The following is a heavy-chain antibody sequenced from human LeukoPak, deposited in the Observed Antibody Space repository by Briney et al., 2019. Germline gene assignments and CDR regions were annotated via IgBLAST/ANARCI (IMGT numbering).Heavy chain of an antibody. V-gene: IGHV4-30-4*08. D-gene: IGHD3-22*01. CDR1: GASISSGDYY. Sequence: SETLSLTCIVSGASISSGDYYWSWIRQPPGKGLAWIGYVYYSGTTYYNPSLKSRVTISVDTSKNQFSLTLSSVTAADTAVYYCARELRADFGSGYKSLFDYWGQGTLVTVSS. CDR2: VYYSGTT. J-gene: IGHJ4*02. CDR3: ARELRADFGSGYKSLFDY.